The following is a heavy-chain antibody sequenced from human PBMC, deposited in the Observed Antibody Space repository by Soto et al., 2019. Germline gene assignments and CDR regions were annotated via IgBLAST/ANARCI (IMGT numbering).Heavy chain of an antibody. CDR2: ISGSGGST. CDR3: AKTKPTPYSSGLNSHLYYDYGMDV. J-gene: IGHJ6*02. V-gene: IGHV3-23*01. D-gene: IGHD6-19*01. CDR1: GFTFSSYA. Sequence: PGGSLRLSCAASGFTFSSYAMSWVRQAPGKGLEWVSAISGSGGSTYYADSVKGRFTMSRDNSKNTLYLQMNSLRAEDTAVYYCAKTKPTPYSSGLNSHLYYDYGMDVWGQGTTVTVSS.